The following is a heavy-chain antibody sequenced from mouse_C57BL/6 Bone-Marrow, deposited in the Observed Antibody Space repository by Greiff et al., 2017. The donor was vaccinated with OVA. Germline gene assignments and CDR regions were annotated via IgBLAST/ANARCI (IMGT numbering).Heavy chain of an antibody. Sequence: EVMLVESGGGLVQPGGSLKLSCAASGFTFSDYYMYWVRQTPEKRLEWVAYISNGGGSTYYPDTVKGRFTISRDNAKNTLYLQMSRLKSEDTAMYYCARRDYYGSRGYFDVWGTGTTVTVSS. V-gene: IGHV5-12*01. CDR1: GFTFSDYY. CDR3: ARRDYYGSRGYFDV. J-gene: IGHJ1*03. D-gene: IGHD1-1*01. CDR2: ISNGGGST.